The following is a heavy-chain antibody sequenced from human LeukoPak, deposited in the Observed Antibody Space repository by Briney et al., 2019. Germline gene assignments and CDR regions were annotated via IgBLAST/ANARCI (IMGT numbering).Heavy chain of an antibody. CDR1: GYTFNSYG. CDR2: INAGNGNT. V-gene: IGHV1-3*03. J-gene: IGHJ4*02. Sequence: ASVKVSCKASGYTFNSYGISWVRQAPGQRLEWMGWINAGNGNTKYSQEFQGRVTITRDTSASTAYMELSSLRSEDMAVYYCARGFYSSGYYLNPWGQGTLVTVSS. CDR3: ARGFYSSGYYLNP. D-gene: IGHD3-22*01.